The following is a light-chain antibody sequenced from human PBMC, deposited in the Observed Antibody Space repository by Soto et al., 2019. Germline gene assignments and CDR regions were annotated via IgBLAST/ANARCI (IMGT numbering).Light chain of an antibody. CDR1: SSDVGSYNR. CDR3: SSYTSSNTYV. Sequence: QSVLTQPPSVSGSPGQSVAISCTGTSSDVGSYNRVSWYQQPPGTAPKVMIYEVSNRPSGVPDRFSGSKSGNTASLTISGLQVEDEADYCCSSYTSSNTYVFGTGTKVTVL. J-gene: IGLJ1*01. CDR2: EVS. V-gene: IGLV2-18*02.